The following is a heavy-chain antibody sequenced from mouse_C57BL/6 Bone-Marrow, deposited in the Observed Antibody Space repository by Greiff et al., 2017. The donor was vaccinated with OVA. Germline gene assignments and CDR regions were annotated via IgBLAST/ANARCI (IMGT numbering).Heavy chain of an antibody. Sequence: VQLQQSGPELVKPGASVKISCKASGYSFTGYYLNWVKQSPEKSLEWIGDINPSTGGTTYNQKFKAKATLTVEKSSSTAYMQLKGLTSEDAAVDYWARGTFYGGQGTTLTVSS. CDR1: GYSFTGYY. J-gene: IGHJ2*01. CDR2: INPSTGGT. CDR3: ARGTFY. V-gene: IGHV1-42*01. D-gene: IGHD3-3*01.